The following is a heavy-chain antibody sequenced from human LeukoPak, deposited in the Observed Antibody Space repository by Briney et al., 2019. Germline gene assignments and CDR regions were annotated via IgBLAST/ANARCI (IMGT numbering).Heavy chain of an antibody. J-gene: IGHJ4*02. Sequence: SVRVSCKASGGTFSSYAISWVRQTPGQGLEWMRGIIPIFGTANYAQKFQGRVTITADESTSTAYMELSSLRSEDTAVYYCARRIATGGTTIGYWGQGTLVTVSS. D-gene: IGHD6-13*01. CDR3: ARRIATGGTTIGY. CDR1: GGTFSSYA. CDR2: IIPIFGTA. V-gene: IGHV1-69*13.